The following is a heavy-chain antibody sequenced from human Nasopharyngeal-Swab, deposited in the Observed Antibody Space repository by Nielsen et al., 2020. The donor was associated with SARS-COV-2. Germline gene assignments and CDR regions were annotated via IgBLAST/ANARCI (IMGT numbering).Heavy chain of an antibody. CDR3: ARGRIDCSSRPACWFDP. CDR2: INPSGGST. V-gene: IGHV1-46*01. J-gene: IGHJ5*02. Sequence: WVRQAPGQGLEWMGIINPSGGSTSYAQKFQGRVTMTRDTSTSTVYMELSSLRSEDTAVYYCARGRIDCSSRPACWFDPWGQGTLVTVSS. D-gene: IGHD2-2*01.